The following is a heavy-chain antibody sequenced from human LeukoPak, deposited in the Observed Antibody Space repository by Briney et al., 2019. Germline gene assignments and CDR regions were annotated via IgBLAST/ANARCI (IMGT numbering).Heavy chain of an antibody. D-gene: IGHD4-23*01. Sequence: GASVKVSCKASGYTFTGYYMHWVRQAPGQGLEWMGWINPNSGGTNYAQKFQGRVTMTTDTSTSTAYMELRSLRSDDTAIYYCARPNYGGLLDGFDIWGQGTMVTVSS. J-gene: IGHJ3*02. CDR1: GYTFTGYY. CDR3: ARPNYGGLLDGFDI. CDR2: INPNSGGT. V-gene: IGHV1-2*02.